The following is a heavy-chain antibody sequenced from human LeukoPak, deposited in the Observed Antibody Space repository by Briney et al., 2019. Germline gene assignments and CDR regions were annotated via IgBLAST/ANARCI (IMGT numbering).Heavy chain of an antibody. D-gene: IGHD4-11*01. J-gene: IGHJ6*02. V-gene: IGHV4-59*08. Sequence: SETLSLTCAVYGGSFSGYYWSWIRQPPGKGLEWIGYTYYSGSTNYNPSLKSRVTISVDTSKNQFSLKLSSVTAADTAVYYCARRLGSWMTTAPYYYYGMDVWGQGTTVTVSS. CDR2: TYYSGST. CDR3: ARRLGSWMTTAPYYYYGMDV. CDR1: GGSFSGYY.